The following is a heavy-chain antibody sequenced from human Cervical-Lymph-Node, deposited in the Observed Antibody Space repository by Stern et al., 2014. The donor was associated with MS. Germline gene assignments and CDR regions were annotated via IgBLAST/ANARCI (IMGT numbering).Heavy chain of an antibody. CDR3: ARDSTAWSPSFDY. J-gene: IGHJ4*02. CDR1: GGSISGYY. D-gene: IGHD1-1*01. V-gene: IGHV4-59*01. Sequence: QVQLQESGPGLVKPSETLSLTCAVPGGSISGYYWNWIRQSPGKGLECIGSVYYSGKTNYTPSLNGRVTISLDTSKSQFSLRLSSVTAGDTAVYYCARDSTAWSPSFDYWGQGTLFTASS. CDR2: VYYSGKT.